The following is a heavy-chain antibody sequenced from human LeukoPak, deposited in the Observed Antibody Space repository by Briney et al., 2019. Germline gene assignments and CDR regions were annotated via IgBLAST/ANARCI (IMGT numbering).Heavy chain of an antibody. Sequence: SVKVSCKASGGSFSSYAISWVRQAPGQGLEWMGGITPICGTANYAQKLQGRVTITADESTSTAYMELGSLRSEDTAVYYCARDWGRLYDTSGYYPYMWGQGTLVTVSS. D-gene: IGHD3-22*01. J-gene: IGHJ4*02. CDR3: ARDWGRLYDTSGYYPYM. V-gene: IGHV1-69*01. CDR1: GGSFSSYA. CDR2: ITPICGTA.